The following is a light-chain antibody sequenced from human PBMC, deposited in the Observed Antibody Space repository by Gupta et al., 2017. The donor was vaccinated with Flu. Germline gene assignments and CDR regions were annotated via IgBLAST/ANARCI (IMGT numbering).Light chain of an antibody. J-gene: IGLJ2*01. V-gene: IGLV3-21*03. CDR1: DIESKS. CDR2: DDS. Sequence: GKTARITGGGDDIESKSVHWCQQKPGQAPLLVVYDDSDRPSGIPERFSGSNSGNTATLTISRVEAGDEADYYCQVWDTSSDHVVFGGGTKLTVL. CDR3: QVWDTSSDHVV.